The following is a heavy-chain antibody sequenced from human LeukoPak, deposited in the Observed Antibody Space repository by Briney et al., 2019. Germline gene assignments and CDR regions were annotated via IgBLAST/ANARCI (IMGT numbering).Heavy chain of an antibody. V-gene: IGHV3-21*01. D-gene: IGHD6-19*01. J-gene: IGHJ4*02. CDR1: GFTFSSYS. Sequence: GGSLRLSCAASGFTFSSYSVNWVRQAPGKGLEWVSSISSSSSYIYYADSVKGRFTISRDNAKNSLYLQMNSLRAEDTAVYYCASLSSSGWYFDYWGQGTLVTVSS. CDR2: ISSSSSYI. CDR3: ASLSSSGWYFDY.